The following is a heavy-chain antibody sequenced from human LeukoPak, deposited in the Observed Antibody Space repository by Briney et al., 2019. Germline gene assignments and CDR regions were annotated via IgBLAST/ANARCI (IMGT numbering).Heavy chain of an antibody. D-gene: IGHD2-15*01. V-gene: IGHV3-23*01. CDR1: GFTFTSLG. J-gene: IGHJ4*02. CDR3: AKGGGSCYDC. Sequence: GGSLRLSCAASGFTFTSLGMTWVRQAPGKGLEWVSAISGSGGTTFYADSVKGRFTISRDNSKNTLYLQMNSLRAEDTAVYYCAKGGGSCYDCWGQGTLVTVSS. CDR2: ISGSGGTT.